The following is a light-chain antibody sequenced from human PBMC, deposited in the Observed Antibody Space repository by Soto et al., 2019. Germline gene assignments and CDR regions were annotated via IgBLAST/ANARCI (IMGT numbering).Light chain of an antibody. Sequence: EIVLTQSPGTLSLSPGERATLSCRASQCVSSSYLAWYQQKPGQAPRLLIYGASSRATGIPDRFSGSGSGTDVTLTISRLEPEDFAVYYCQQYGSSPITFGQATRLEIK. CDR1: QCVSSSY. J-gene: IGKJ5*01. CDR2: GAS. V-gene: IGKV3-20*01. CDR3: QQYGSSPIT.